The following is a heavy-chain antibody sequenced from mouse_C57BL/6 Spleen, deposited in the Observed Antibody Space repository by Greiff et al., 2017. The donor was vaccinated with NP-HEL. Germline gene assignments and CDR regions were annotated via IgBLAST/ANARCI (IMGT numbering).Heavy chain of an antibody. J-gene: IGHJ3*01. CDR2: INPGSGGT. V-gene: IGHV1-54*01. CDR1: GYAFTNYL. Sequence: QVQLQQSGAELVRPGTSVKVSCKASGYAFTNYLIEWVKQRPGQGLEWIGVINPGSGGTNYNEKFKGKATLTADKSSSTAYMQLSSLTSEDSAVYFCARRDSSGAWFAYWGQGTLVTVSA. D-gene: IGHD3-2*02. CDR3: ARRDSSGAWFAY.